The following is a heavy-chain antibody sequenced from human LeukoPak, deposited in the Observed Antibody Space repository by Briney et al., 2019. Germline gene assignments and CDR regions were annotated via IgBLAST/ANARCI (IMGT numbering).Heavy chain of an antibody. J-gene: IGHJ4*02. V-gene: IGHV3-30*18. Sequence: GGSLRLSCAASGFTFSSYGMHWVRQAPGKGLEWVAVISYDGSSKYYADSVKGRFTISRDNSKNTLYLQMNSLRAEDTAVYYCAKRTADYYDSSGYPDYWGQGTQVTVSS. CDR1: GFTFSSYG. CDR3: AKRTADYYDSSGYPDY. CDR2: ISYDGSSK. D-gene: IGHD3-22*01.